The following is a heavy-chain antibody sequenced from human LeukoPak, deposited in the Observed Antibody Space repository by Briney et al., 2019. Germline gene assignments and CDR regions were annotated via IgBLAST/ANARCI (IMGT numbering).Heavy chain of an antibody. CDR2: ISYDGSNK. D-gene: IGHD1-26*01. CDR3: ARQWAIGAFDI. Sequence: PGGFPRLSCVVSGFTFSSYWMNWVRQAPGKGLEWVAVISYDGSNKYYADSVKGRFTISRDNSKNTLYLQMNSLRAEDTAVYYCARQWAIGAFDIWGQGTMVTVSS. V-gene: IGHV3-30*03. J-gene: IGHJ3*02. CDR1: GFTFSSYW.